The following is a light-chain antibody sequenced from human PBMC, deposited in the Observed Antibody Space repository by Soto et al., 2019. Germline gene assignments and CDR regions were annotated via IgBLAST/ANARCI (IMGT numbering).Light chain of an antibody. J-gene: IGKJ4*01. CDR3: QQYNSWPLT. V-gene: IGKV3D-15*01. Sequence: EIVLTQSPGTLSLSPGERATPSCRASQPISSHRYLAWYQQKPGQAPRLVIYDIFTRATGVPTRISGSGSGTEFTLTISSLQSEDFAVYYCQQYNSWPLTFGGGTKVDIK. CDR1: QPISSH. CDR2: DIF.